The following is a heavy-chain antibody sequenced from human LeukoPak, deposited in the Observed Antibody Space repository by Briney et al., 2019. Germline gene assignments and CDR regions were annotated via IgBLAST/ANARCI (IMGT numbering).Heavy chain of an antibody. D-gene: IGHD2-2*01. CDR3: ARSHCSSTSCYPSV. J-gene: IGHJ4*02. CDR2: IYYSGST. Sequence: SETLSLTCTVSGGSISSYYWSWIRQPPGKGLEWIGYIYYSGSTNYNPSLKSRVTISVDTSKNQFSLELSSVTAADTAVYYCARSHCSSTSCYPSVWGQGTLVTVSS. V-gene: IGHV4-59*12. CDR1: GGSISSYY.